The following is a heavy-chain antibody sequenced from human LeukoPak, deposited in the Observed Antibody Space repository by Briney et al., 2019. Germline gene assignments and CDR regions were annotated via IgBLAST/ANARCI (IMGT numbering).Heavy chain of an antibody. Sequence: GRSLRLSCAASGFTFSSYAMHWVRQAPGKGLEWVAVISYDGSNKYYADSVKGRLTISRDNSKNTLYLQMNSLRTEDTAVYYCARAGQQLDYDAFDIWGQGTMVIVSS. CDR1: GFTFSSYA. CDR2: ISYDGSNK. V-gene: IGHV3-30*14. CDR3: ARAGQQLDYDAFDI. J-gene: IGHJ3*02. D-gene: IGHD6-13*01.